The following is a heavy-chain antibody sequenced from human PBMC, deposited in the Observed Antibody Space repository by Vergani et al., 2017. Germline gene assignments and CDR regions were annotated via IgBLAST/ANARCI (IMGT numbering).Heavy chain of an antibody. Sequence: QLQLQESGPGLAQPSETLSLSCAVSGASISSGSYFWGWIRQPPGKGLEWIGTIFHSGSTYYNPSLKSRVTISVDTSKKQFSLKLDSVTAADTALYYCARHGVGDSSGYYYSFDYWGQGPLVTVSS. D-gene: IGHD3-22*01. V-gene: IGHV4-39*01. CDR3: ARHGVGDSSGYYYSFDY. CDR2: IFHSGST. CDR1: GASISSGSYF. J-gene: IGHJ4*02.